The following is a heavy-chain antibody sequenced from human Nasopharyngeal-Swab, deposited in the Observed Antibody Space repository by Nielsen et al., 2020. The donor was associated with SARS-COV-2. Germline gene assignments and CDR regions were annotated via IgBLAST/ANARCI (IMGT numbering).Heavy chain of an antibody. CDR1: GFTFSNFA. CDR2: ISGGSDST. J-gene: IGHJ6*02. CDR3: AKDRDSGDDSGEYYHYYGMDV. Sequence: GESLKISCAASGFTFSNFAMSWVRQAPGKGLEWVSVISGGSDSTYYTDSVRGRFTISRDNSKNTLDLQMNSLRAEDTAMYYCAKDRDSGDDSGEYYHYYGMDVWGQGTSVTVS. D-gene: IGHD5-12*01. V-gene: IGHV3-23*01.